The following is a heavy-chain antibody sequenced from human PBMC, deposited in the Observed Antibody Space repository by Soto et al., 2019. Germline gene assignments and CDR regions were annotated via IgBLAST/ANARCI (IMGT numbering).Heavy chain of an antibody. D-gene: IGHD5-18*01. V-gene: IGHV3-48*02. Sequence: GGSLRLSCAASGFTFSSYSMNWVRQAPGKGLEWVSYISSSSSTIYYADSVKGRFTISRDNAKNSLYLQMNSLRDEDTAVYYCARDERYSYGYNAPYYFDYWGQGTLVTVSS. J-gene: IGHJ4*02. CDR3: ARDERYSYGYNAPYYFDY. CDR2: ISSSSSTI. CDR1: GFTFSSYS.